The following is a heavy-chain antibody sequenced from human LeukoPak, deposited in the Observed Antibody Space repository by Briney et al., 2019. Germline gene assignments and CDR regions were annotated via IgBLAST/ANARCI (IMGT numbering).Heavy chain of an antibody. Sequence: ASVKVSCKASGYTFTNYGITWVRQAPGQGREWMGWISGYNGNTNYAQKLQGRVTMTTETSTSTAYMELRSLRSDDTAIYYCARTCSGASCYVIYWGQGTLLTVSS. CDR3: ARTCSGASCYVIY. CDR1: GYTFTNYG. D-gene: IGHD2-15*01. V-gene: IGHV1-18*01. J-gene: IGHJ4*02. CDR2: ISGYNGNT.